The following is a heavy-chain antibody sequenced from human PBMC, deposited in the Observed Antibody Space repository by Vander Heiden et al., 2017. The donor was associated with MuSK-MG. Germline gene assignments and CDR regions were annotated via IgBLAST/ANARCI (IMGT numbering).Heavy chain of an antibody. J-gene: IGHJ4*02. CDR1: GFTFTTNW. CDR2: INSDGSAA. V-gene: IGHV3-74*01. Sequence: EVQLVESGGGLVQPGGSLRLSCPPSGFTFTTNWMYWVRQAPGKGLLWVSRINSDGSAATYADSVKGRFTISRDNAKNTLFLQMNSLRAEDTAIYDCARVRYGGNYPFDDWGQVTLVTVSS. D-gene: IGHD2-21*02. CDR3: ARVRYGGNYPFDD.